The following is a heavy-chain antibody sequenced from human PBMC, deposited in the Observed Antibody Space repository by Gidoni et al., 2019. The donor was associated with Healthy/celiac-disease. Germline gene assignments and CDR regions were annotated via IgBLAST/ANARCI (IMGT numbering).Heavy chain of an antibody. D-gene: IGHD3-3*01. CDR2: IKQDGSEK. CDR3: ARLEARDYDFWSGRETHNWFDP. Sequence: EVQLVESGGGLVQPGGSLRLSCAASGFTFSSYWMSWVRQAPGKGLEWVANIKQDGSEKYYVESVKGRFTISRDNAKNSLYLQMNSLRAEDTAVYYCARLEARDYDFWSGRETHNWFDPWGQGTLVTVSS. V-gene: IGHV3-7*03. J-gene: IGHJ5*02. CDR1: GFTFSSYW.